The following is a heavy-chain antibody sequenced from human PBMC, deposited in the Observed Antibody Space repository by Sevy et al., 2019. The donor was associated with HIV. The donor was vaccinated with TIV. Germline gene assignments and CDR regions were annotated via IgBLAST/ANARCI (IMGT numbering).Heavy chain of an antibody. CDR2: ISSSSSTI. CDR3: AREGVAGTTIVSGMDV. J-gene: IGHJ6*02. V-gene: IGHV3-48*02. CDR1: GFTFSSYS. Sequence: GGSLRLSCAASGFTFSSYSMNWVRQAPGKGLEWVSYISSSSSTIYYADSVKGRFTISRDNAKNSLYLQMNSLRDEDTAVYYCAREGVAGTTIVSGMDVWCQGTTVTVSS. D-gene: IGHD1-1*01.